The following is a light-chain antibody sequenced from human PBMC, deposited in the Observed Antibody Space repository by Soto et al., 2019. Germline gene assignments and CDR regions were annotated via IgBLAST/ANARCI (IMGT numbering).Light chain of an antibody. CDR3: QQSYNTPLT. J-gene: IGKJ4*01. CDR2: AAS. Sequence: DIQMTQSPPSLSASVGDRVTITCRASQTIDTFANWYQQKPGKAPKLLIFAASTLHSGVPSRFSGGGSGTEFTLTITGLHPEDFATYYCQQSYNTPLTFDEGTKVEIK. CDR1: QTIDTF. V-gene: IGKV1-39*01.